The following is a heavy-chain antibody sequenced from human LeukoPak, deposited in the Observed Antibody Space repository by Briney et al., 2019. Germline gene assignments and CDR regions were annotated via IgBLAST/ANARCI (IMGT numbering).Heavy chain of an antibody. CDR1: GFTVSSNY. CDR2: IYSGGST. Sequence: PGGSLRLSRAASGFTVSSNYMSWVRQAPGKGLEWVSVIYSGGSTYYADSVKGRFTISRDNSKTTLYLQMNSLRAEDTAVYYCATIDYWGQGTLVTVSS. J-gene: IGHJ4*02. V-gene: IGHV3-66*01. CDR3: ATIDY.